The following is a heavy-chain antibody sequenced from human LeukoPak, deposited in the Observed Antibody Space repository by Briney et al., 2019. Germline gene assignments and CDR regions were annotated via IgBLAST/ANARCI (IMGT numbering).Heavy chain of an antibody. CDR1: GGSFSGYY. Sequence: PSETLSLTCAVYGGSFSGYYWSWIRQPPGKGLEWIGEINHSGSTNYNPSLKSRVTISVDTSKNQFSLKLSSVTAADTAVYYCARRPIAAAGYFDYWGQGTLVTVSS. CDR3: ARRPIAAAGYFDY. D-gene: IGHD6-13*01. CDR2: INHSGST. J-gene: IGHJ4*02. V-gene: IGHV4-34*01.